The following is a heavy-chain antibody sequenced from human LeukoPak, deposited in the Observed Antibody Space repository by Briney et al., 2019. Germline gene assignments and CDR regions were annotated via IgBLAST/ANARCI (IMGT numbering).Heavy chain of an antibody. J-gene: IGHJ4*02. D-gene: IGHD5-12*01. CDR3: ARSSLGTITAGPFDY. CDR2: ISGYNGNT. V-gene: IGHV1-18*01. CDR1: GYTFSSYG. Sequence: ASVKVSCKASGYTFSSYGIAWVRQAPGQGLEWMGWISGYNGNTNYAQKLQGRVSMTTDTSTTTAYMELRSLTSDDTALYYCARSSLGTITAGPFDYWGRGTLDTVSS.